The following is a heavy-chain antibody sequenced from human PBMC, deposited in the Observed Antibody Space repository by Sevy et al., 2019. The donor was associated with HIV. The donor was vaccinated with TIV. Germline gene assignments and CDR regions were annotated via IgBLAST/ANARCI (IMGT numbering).Heavy chain of an antibody. CDR3: ASDYS. V-gene: IGHV3-7*01. Sequence: GGSLRLSCAASGFIFSSHWMTWVRQAPGKGLEWLANIKQDGSEKYYVASVKGRFTISRDNAKNSLSLQMNSLRVEDTAMYYCASDYSWGQGTLVTVSS. CDR2: IKQDGSEK. J-gene: IGHJ4*02. CDR1: GFIFSSHW.